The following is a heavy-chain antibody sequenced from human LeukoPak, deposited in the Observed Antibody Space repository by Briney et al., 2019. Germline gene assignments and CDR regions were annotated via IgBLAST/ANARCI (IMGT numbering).Heavy chain of an antibody. CDR2: IDYSGST. J-gene: IGHJ4*02. CDR1: GGTISNYY. V-gene: IGHV4-59*01. CDR3: ARSSRFDWLLYFDS. D-gene: IGHD3-9*01. Sequence: SSETLSLTCTVSGGTISNYYWSWIRQPPGKGLEWIAYIDYSGSTNYNPSLKSRVTISVDASRNQFSLNLSSVTAADTAVFYCARSSRFDWLLYFDSWGQGTLVTVSS.